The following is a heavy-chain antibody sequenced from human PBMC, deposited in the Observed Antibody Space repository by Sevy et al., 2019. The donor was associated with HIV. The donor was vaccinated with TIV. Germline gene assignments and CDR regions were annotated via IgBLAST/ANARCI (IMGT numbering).Heavy chain of an antibody. D-gene: IGHD2-21*02. J-gene: IGHJ4*02. V-gene: IGHV3-20*04. CDR2: INWDGSST. CDR1: GFTFDDYG. Sequence: GGSLRLSCAASGFTFDDYGMSWVRQAPGKGLEWVSGINWDGSSTGYADSVKGLFTISRDNVKNSLHLQMTSLRAEDTAFYYCARAKSCGGACYHFDHWGQGTLVTVSS. CDR3: ARAKSCGGACYHFDH.